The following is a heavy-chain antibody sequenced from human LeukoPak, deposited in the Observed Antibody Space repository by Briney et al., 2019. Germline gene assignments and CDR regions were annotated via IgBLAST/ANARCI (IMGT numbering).Heavy chain of an antibody. J-gene: IGHJ4*02. D-gene: IGHD5-24*01. V-gene: IGHV3-66*01. CDR3: AREGMDTSLYY. CDR1: GFTFSSNY. CDR2: IYSGGST. Sequence: GGSLRLSCTASGFTFSSNYMSWVRRAPGKGLEWVSVIYSGGSTYYADSVKGRFTISRDNYKNTLYLQMNGLRAEDTAVYYCAREGMDTSLYYWGQGTLVTVSS.